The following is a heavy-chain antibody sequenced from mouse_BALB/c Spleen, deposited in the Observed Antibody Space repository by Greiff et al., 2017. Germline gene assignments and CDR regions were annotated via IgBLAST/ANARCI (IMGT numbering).Heavy chain of an antibody. V-gene: IGHV1-12*01. J-gene: IGHJ2*01. Sequence: LQQPGAELVKPGASVKMSCKASGYTFTSYNMHWVKQTPGQGLEWIGAIYPGNGDTSYNQKFKGKATLTADKSSSTAYMQLSSLTSEDSAVYYCARGYGNPYYFDYWGQGTTLTVSS. D-gene: IGHD2-10*02. CDR2: IYPGNGDT. CDR3: ARGYGNPYYFDY. CDR1: GYTFTSYN.